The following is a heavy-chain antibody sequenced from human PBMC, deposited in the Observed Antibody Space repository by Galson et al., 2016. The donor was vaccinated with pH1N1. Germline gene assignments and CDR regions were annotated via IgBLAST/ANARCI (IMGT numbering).Heavy chain of an antibody. D-gene: IGHD1-26*01. V-gene: IGHV3-48*03. J-gene: IGHJ4*02. CDR1: GFIFSDYA. CDR3: VRDHLWAFDY. Sequence: SLRLSCAASGFIFSDYAMNWVRQAPGKGLEWISYIRGGGTDIYYADSVRGRFTISRDDAKNSLYLQMSSPRAEDTALYYCVRDHLWAFDYWGQGVRVTVSS. CDR2: IRGGGTDI.